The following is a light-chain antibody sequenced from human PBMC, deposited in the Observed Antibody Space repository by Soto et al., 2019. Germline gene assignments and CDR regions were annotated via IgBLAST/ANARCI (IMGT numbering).Light chain of an antibody. Sequence: EIVMTQSPATLSVSPGERATLSCRASQSVGSDLAWYQQQPGQAPRLLIYGASTRATGVPDSFSGSGSGTDFTLTISSLQPEDFAVYYCQQYMNWPKTFGQGIKVEIK. CDR1: QSVGSD. CDR3: QQYMNWPKT. CDR2: GAS. J-gene: IGKJ1*01. V-gene: IGKV3-15*01.